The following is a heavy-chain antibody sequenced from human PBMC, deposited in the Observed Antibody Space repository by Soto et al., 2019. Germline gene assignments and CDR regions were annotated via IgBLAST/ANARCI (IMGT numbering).Heavy chain of an antibody. CDR3: ARDRAASYYIDY. CDR1: GFTFNMYW. J-gene: IGHJ4*02. V-gene: IGHV3-7*01. Sequence: EVQLVESGGVLVQPGGSLRLSCVASGFTFNMYWMSWVRQAPGKGLELVANIKQDGSEEYYVDSVEGRFTNSRDYAKNSLFLQMDSLRVEDSAIYYSARDRAASYYIDYWGPGTLVTVSS. CDR2: IKQDGSEE. D-gene: IGHD3-10*01.